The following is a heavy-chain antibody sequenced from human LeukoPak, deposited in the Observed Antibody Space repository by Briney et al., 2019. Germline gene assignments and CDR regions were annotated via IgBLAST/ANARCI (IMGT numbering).Heavy chain of an antibody. CDR2: IYYSGST. D-gene: IGHD3-22*01. V-gene: IGHV4-39*07. CDR3: ARHRYYYVSAYYGEFDS. J-gene: IGHJ4*02. CDR1: GYFISSSYYY. Sequence: PSETLSLTCTVSGYFISSSYYYWGWVRQPPGKGLEWIGTLGSIYYSGSTYYNPSLKSRVTISVDTSKNQFSLRLTSVTAADTAFYYCARHRYYYVSAYYGEFDSWGQGTLVTVSS.